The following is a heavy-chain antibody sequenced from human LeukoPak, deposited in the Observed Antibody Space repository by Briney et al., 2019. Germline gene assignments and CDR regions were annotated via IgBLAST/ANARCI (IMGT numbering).Heavy chain of an antibody. CDR2: ISGSGVTT. CDR3: ATGRDYFPIDY. D-gene: IGHD2/OR15-2a*01. Sequence: PGGSLRLSCEASGFTFSSYAMSWVRQAPGKGLEWVSAISGSGVTTHYAGSVKGRFSISRDNSKNTLYLQMNSLRAEDTALYYCATGRDYFPIDYWGQGTFVIVSS. V-gene: IGHV3-23*01. J-gene: IGHJ4*02. CDR1: GFTFSSYA.